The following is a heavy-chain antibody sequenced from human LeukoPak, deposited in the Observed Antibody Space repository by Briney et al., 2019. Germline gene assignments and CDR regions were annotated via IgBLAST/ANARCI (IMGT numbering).Heavy chain of an antibody. CDR2: ISYDGSNK. D-gene: IGHD6-13*01. Sequence: GGSLRLSCAASGFTFSSYGMHWVRQAPGKGLEWVAVISYDGSNKYYADSVKGRFTISRDNAKNSLYLQMNSLRAEDTAVYYCARDEGYISPTHFDYWGQGTLVTVSS. CDR3: ARDEGYISPTHFDY. CDR1: GFTFSSYG. V-gene: IGHV3-30*03. J-gene: IGHJ4*02.